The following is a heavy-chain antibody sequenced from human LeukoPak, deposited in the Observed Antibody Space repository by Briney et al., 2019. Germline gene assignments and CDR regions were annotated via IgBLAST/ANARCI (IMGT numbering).Heavy chain of an antibody. CDR1: GFTVSSNY. V-gene: IGHV3-66*01. CDR3: ARDRLYYYYYGMDV. D-gene: IGHD6-25*01. Sequence: GGSLRLSCAASGFTVSSNYMSWVRQAPGKGLEGVTVIYSGGSTYYADSVKGRFTISRDNSKNTLYLQMNSLRAEDTAVYYCARDRLYYYYYGMDVWGQGTTVTVSS. CDR2: IYSGGST. J-gene: IGHJ6*02.